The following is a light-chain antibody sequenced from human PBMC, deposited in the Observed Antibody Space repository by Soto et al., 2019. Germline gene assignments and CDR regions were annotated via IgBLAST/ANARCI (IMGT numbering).Light chain of an antibody. Sequence: IVLTQSPDTLSLSPGERATLSCRASESVTTNFLAWCQQKPGQAPRLLIYGASTRASGIPDRFSGSGSGTDFTLTISRLEPEDFAVYYCQRYGTSRGAFGQGTKLEIK. V-gene: IGKV3-20*01. CDR3: QRYGTSRGA. CDR1: ESVTTNF. J-gene: IGKJ2*01. CDR2: GAS.